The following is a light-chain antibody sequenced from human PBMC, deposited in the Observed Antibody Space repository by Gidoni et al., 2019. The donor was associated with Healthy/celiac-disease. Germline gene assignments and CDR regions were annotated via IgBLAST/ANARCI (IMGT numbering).Light chain of an antibody. J-gene: IGLJ2*01. CDR3: QVWDSSSDHVV. CDR1: NIGSTS. V-gene: IGLV3-21*02. CDR2: DDS. Sequence: SDVLNQPPSVSVAPGPTARITCGGNNIGSTSVPWYQQKPGQAPVLVVYDDSDRPSGIPERFSGSNSGNTATLTISRVEAGDEADYYCQVWDSSSDHVVFGGGTKLTVL.